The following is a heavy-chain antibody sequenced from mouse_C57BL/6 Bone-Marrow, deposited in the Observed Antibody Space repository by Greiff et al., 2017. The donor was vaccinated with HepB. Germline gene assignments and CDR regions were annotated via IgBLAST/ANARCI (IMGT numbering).Heavy chain of an antibody. CDR3: AREEDLPFAY. CDR2: IYPGDGDT. V-gene: IGHV1-82*01. J-gene: IGHJ3*01. D-gene: IGHD6-1*01. Sequence: QVQLKQSGPELVKPGASVKISCKASGYAFSSSWMNWVKQRPGKGLEWIGRIYPGDGDTNYNGKFKGKATLTADKSSSTAYMQLSSLTSEDSAVYFCAREEDLPFAYWGQGTLVTVSA. CDR1: GYAFSSSW.